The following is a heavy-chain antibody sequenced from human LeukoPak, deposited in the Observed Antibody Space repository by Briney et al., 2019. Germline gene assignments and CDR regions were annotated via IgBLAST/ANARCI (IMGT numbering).Heavy chain of an antibody. CDR1: GGSISSYS. D-gene: IGHD3-3*01. CDR3: ARHPQDSLTDYDFYVFQH. V-gene: IGHV4-59*08. J-gene: IGHJ1*01. CDR2: IYYSGST. Sequence: PSETLSLTCTVSGGSISSYSWSWIRQPPGKGLEWIGYIYYSGSTNYNPSLKSRATISVDTSKNQFSLKLSSVTAADTAVYYCARHPQDSLTDYDFYVFQHWGQGTQVTVSS.